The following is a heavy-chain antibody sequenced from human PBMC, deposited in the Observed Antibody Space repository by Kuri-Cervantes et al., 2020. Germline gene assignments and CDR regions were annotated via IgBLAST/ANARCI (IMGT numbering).Heavy chain of an antibody. D-gene: IGHD3-22*01. Sequence: GGSLRLSCAASGFTFSSYAMSWVRQAPGKGLEWVSAISGSGSTIYYADSVKGRFTISRDNAKNSLYLQMNSLRAEDTAVYYCAREGYYYDGYGMDVWGQGTTVTVSS. CDR3: AREGYYYDGYGMDV. V-gene: IGHV3-23*01. CDR2: ISGSGSTI. CDR1: GFTFSSYA. J-gene: IGHJ6*02.